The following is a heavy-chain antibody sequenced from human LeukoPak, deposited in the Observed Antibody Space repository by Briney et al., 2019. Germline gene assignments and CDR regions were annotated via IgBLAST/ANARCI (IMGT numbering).Heavy chain of an antibody. D-gene: IGHD3-10*01. V-gene: IGHV1-18*01. CDR2: ISAYNGNT. Sequence: ASVKVSCKASGYTLTSYGISWVRQAPGQGLEWMGWISAYNGNTNYAQKLQGRVTMTTDTSTSTAYMELRSLRSDDTAVYYCARSLYGVRVNSMYVWGQGTTVTVSS. J-gene: IGHJ6*02. CDR1: GYTLTSYG. CDR3: ARSLYGVRVNSMYV.